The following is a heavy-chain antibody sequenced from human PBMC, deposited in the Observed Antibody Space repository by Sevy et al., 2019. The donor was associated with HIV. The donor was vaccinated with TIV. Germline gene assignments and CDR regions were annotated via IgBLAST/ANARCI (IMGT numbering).Heavy chain of an antibody. Sequence: GGSLRLSCAASGFIFKSYGMHWVRQAPGKGLEWVTFIRNDGSSKYDVDSVRSRFTASRDNSKNTLYLQMNSLRPEDTAVYYCVKGPHPAVTTSYALDVWGQGTTVTVSS. V-gene: IGHV3-30*02. CDR3: VKGPHPAVTTSYALDV. D-gene: IGHD4-17*01. J-gene: IGHJ6*02. CDR2: IRNDGSSK. CDR1: GFIFKSYG.